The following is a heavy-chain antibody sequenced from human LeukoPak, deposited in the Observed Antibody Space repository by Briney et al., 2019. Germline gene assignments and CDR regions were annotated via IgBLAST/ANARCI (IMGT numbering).Heavy chain of an antibody. CDR2: IYNSGST. J-gene: IGHJ3*02. V-gene: IGHV4-59*01. CDR1: GGSISSYY. CDR3: ARNFPSSSDAFDI. Sequence: PSETLSLTCTVSGGSISSYYWSWIRQPPGKGLEWIGYIYNSGSTNYNPSLKSRVITSVDTSKNQFSLKLSSVTAADTVVYYCARNFPSSSDAFDIWGQGTMVTVSS. D-gene: IGHD6-6*01.